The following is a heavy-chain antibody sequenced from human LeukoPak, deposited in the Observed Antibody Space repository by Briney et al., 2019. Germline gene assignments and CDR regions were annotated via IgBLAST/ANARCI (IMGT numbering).Heavy chain of an antibody. Sequence: SETLSLTCTVSGGSISSSSYYWGWIRQPPGKGLEWIGSIFYSGSTNYNPSLKSRVTISVDTSKNQFSLKLSSVTAADTAVYYCARGYGSGTYYGVYNWFDPWGQGTLVTVSS. J-gene: IGHJ5*02. V-gene: IGHV4-39*07. D-gene: IGHD3-10*01. CDR3: ARGYGSGTYYGVYNWFDP. CDR1: GGSISSSSYY. CDR2: IFYSGST.